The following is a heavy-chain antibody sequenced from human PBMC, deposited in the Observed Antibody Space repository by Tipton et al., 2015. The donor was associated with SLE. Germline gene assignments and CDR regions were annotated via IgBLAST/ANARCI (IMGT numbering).Heavy chain of an antibody. D-gene: IGHD3-10*01. CDR3: ARGMTMVQGAKGYYFDY. V-gene: IGHV4-34*01. J-gene: IGHJ4*02. Sequence: TLSLTCAVYGGTFSGYYLGWIPQPPGKGLGGIWENNHSGSTNDNPSLKSRVTISVETSKNQFSLKLSSVTAADTAVYYCARGMTMVQGAKGYYFDYWGQGTLVTVSS. CDR1: GGTFSGYY. CDR2: NNHSGST.